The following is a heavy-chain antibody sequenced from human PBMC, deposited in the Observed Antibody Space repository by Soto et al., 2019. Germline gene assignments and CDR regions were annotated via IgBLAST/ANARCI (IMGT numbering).Heavy chain of an antibody. D-gene: IGHD3-10*01. CDR2: IYWDDDR. CDR3: VSGSFPNWFDP. Sequence: QITLKESGPTLVKPTQTLTLTCTFSGFSFSTSGVGVGWIRQPPGKALEWLALIYWDDDRRYSPSLRSRPTITKDTSKNQVVLTMTNMDPVDTATYYCVSGSFPNWFDPWGQGTLVTVSS. CDR1: GFSFSTSGVG. J-gene: IGHJ5*02. V-gene: IGHV2-5*02.